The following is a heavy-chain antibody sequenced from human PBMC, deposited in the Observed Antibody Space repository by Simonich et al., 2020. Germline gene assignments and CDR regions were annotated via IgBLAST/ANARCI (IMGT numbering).Heavy chain of an antibody. CDR3: ARGGLYFDY. D-gene: IGHD2-15*01. Sequence: QVQLQESGPGLVKPSETLSLTCTVSGVSSSSYYWSWIRQPPGKGLEWIGYIYYSGRPNYNPSLKSRVTISVDTSKNQFSRKLSSVTAADTAVYYCARGGLYFDYWGQGTLVTVSS. J-gene: IGHJ4*02. CDR2: IYYSGRP. V-gene: IGHV4-59*01. CDR1: GVSSSSYY.